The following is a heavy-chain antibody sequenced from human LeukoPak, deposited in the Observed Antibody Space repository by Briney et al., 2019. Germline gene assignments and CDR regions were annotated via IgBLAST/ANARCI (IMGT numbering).Heavy chain of an antibody. CDR1: GVNSSSYW. D-gene: IGHD4-17*01. CDR3: ARPTAVTLVDAFNI. J-gene: IGHJ3*02. Sequence: PGGSLRLSCAAAGVNSSSYWMTWVRQAPGKGLEWVANIKQDGTEKYYVDSVKGRFTISRDNGKNSLYLQMNSLRDVDTAVYFCARPTAVTLVDAFNIWGLGTMVTVSS. CDR2: IKQDGTEK. V-gene: IGHV3-7*04.